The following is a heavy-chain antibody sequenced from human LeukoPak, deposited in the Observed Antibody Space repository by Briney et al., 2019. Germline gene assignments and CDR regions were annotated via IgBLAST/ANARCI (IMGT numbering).Heavy chain of an antibody. CDR2: ISAYNDDT. CDR3: ARATPVRDKAGSETWNP. D-gene: IGHD1-1*01. V-gene: IGHV1-18*01. Sequence: GASVKVSCKASGYFFTSYGFTWVRQAPGQGPEWMGWISAYNDDTYYAQKFQGRISMTTDRETSTAYMELRSLRFDDTAMYYCARATPVRDKAGSETWNPWGQGTLVTISS. CDR1: GYFFTSYG. J-gene: IGHJ5*02.